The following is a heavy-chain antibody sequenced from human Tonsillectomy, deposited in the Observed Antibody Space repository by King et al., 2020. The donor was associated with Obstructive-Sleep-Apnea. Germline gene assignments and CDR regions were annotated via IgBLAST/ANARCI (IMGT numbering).Heavy chain of an antibody. Sequence: VQLVESGGGLVQPGGSLRLSCAASGFTFSSYSMNWVRQAPGKGLEWFSYISSSSSTIYYADSVKGRFTISRDNAKNSLYLQMNSLRAEDTAVYYCARAAGLIVAFDIWGQGTMVTVSS. CDR3: ARAAGLIVAFDI. V-gene: IGHV3-48*04. D-gene: IGHD3-22*01. CDR1: GFTFSSYS. J-gene: IGHJ3*02. CDR2: ISSSSSTI.